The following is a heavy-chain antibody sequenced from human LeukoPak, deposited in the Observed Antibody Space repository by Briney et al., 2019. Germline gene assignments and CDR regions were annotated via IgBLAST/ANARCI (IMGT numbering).Heavy chain of an antibody. D-gene: IGHD3-10*01. Sequence: PGRSLRLSCAASGFSFSSYGMHWVRQAPGKGLEWVAVISYDGSKKDYADSVKGRFTISRDNSKNTLYLQMNSLRVEDTAVYYCAKDFPHYGSGSSHFDYWGQGTLVTVSS. CDR2: ISYDGSKK. CDR3: AKDFPHYGSGSSHFDY. V-gene: IGHV3-30*18. J-gene: IGHJ4*02. CDR1: GFSFSSYG.